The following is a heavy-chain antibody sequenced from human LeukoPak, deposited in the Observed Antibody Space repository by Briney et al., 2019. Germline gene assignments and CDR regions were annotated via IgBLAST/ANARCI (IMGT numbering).Heavy chain of an antibody. CDR1: GFTFSSYS. CDR2: ISSSSSYI. J-gene: IGHJ3*02. CDR3: ARQARDAFDI. Sequence: PGGSLRLSCAASGFTFSSYSMNWVRQAPGKGLEWVSSISSSSSYIYYADSVKGRFTISRDNAKNSLYLQMHSLRAEDTALYYSARQARDAFDIWGQGTMVTVSS. V-gene: IGHV3-21*01.